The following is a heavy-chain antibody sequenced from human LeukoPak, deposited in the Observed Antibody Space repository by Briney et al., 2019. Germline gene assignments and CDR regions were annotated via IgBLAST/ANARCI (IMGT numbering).Heavy chain of an antibody. CDR3: AKDRARGGTTDFDY. CDR1: GFTFSSYA. CDR2: ISGSGGGT. J-gene: IGHJ4*02. D-gene: IGHD1-7*01. V-gene: IGHV3-23*01. Sequence: PGGSLRLSCAASGFTFSSYAMSWVRQAPGKGLEWISTISGSGGGTCYADSVKGRFTISRDNSKNTLSLQMNSLRAEDTAVYFCAKDRARGGTTDFDYWGQGTLVTVSS.